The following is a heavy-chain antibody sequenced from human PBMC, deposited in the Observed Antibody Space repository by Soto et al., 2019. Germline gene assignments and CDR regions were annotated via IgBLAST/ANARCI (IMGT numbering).Heavy chain of an antibody. CDR2: ISGSGGST. Sequence: GGSLRLSCAASGFTFSSYAMSWVRQAPGKGLEWVSAISGSGGSTYYADSVKGRFTISRDNSKNTLYLQMNSLRAEDTAVYYCAKDLLICGTVTTSSAHFFDYWGQGTLVTVSS. CDR1: GFTFSSYA. D-gene: IGHD4-17*01. CDR3: AKDLLICGTVTTSSAHFFDY. V-gene: IGHV3-23*01. J-gene: IGHJ4*02.